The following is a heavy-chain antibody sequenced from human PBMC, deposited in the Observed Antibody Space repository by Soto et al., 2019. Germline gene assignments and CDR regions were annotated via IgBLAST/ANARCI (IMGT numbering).Heavy chain of an antibody. V-gene: IGHV5-51*01. Sequence: GGSLKVSCKGFGYSYTTHWIGWVGQIPGKGLEWMGVIYPGDSDTRYSPSFQGQVTISADKSISTAYLQWSSLKASDTAMYYCARHKGDGYNGDAFDIWGQGTMVTVSS. CDR2: IYPGDSDT. D-gene: IGHD5-12*01. CDR3: ARHKGDGYNGDAFDI. CDR1: GYSYTTHW. J-gene: IGHJ3*02.